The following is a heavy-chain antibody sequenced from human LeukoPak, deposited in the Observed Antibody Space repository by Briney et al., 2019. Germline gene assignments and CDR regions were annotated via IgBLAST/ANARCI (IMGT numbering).Heavy chain of an antibody. D-gene: IGHD1-7*01. CDR1: GYTFTTYY. V-gene: IGHV1-46*01. CDR3: AKDGGNFNSDF. J-gene: IGHJ4*02. Sequence: ASVKVSCKASGYTFTTYYMHWARQAPGQGLEWMGIISPSGDSTSYAQKFQGRVTMTRDSSTSTVHMDLSSLRSEDTAVYYCAKDGGNFNSDFWGQGTLVTVSS. CDR2: ISPSGDST.